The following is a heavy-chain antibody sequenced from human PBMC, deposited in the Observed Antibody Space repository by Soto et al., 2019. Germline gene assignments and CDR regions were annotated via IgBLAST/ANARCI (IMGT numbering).Heavy chain of an antibody. CDR1: GDSIRGSRHF. Sequence: QVQLQQSGPGLVKPSEPLSLTCSVSGDSIRGSRHFWGWVRPPPGKGLEWIGSIYSSGTTYHNPSLKSRVTIAVDASDNQSSLKLSAVTDADTAVYYCARHSPVQWMADTGFDPWGQGTLVTVSS. CDR3: ARHSPVQWMADTGFDP. V-gene: IGHV4-39*01. D-gene: IGHD1-1*01. J-gene: IGHJ5*02. CDR2: IYSSGTT.